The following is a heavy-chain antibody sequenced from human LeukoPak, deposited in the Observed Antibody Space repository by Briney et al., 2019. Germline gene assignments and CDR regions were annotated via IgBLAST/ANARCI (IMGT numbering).Heavy chain of an antibody. V-gene: IGHV1-18*01. CDR1: GYTFTSYG. CDR2: ISAYNGNT. CDR3: ARLRLFSTPHLSDY. Sequence: GASVKVSCKASGYTFTSYGISWVRQAPGQGLEWMGWISAYNGNTNYAQKLQGRVTMTTDTSTSTAYMELRSLRSDDTAVYYCARLRLFSTPHLSDYWGQGTLVTVSS. J-gene: IGHJ4*02.